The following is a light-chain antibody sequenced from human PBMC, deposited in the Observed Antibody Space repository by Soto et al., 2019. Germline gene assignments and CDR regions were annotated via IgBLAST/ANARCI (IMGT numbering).Light chain of an antibody. V-gene: IGKV3-15*01. CDR3: QQYGGSPIT. Sequence: EIVMTQSPATLSVSPGERATLSCRASQSVSSNLAWYQQKPGQAPRPLIYGASTRATGIPARFSGSGSGTEFTLTISSLQSEDFALYYCQQYGGSPITFGQGTRLEIK. J-gene: IGKJ5*01. CDR2: GAS. CDR1: QSVSSN.